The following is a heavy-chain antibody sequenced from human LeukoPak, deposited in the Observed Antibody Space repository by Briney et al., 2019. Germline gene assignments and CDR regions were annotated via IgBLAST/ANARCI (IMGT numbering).Heavy chain of an antibody. CDR2: ISYDGSNK. D-gene: IGHD6-13*01. V-gene: IGHV3-30*18. J-gene: IGHJ4*02. CDR1: GFTFSSYA. CDR3: AKATYSSSWPTLDY. Sequence: GGSLRLSCAASGFTFSSYAMSWVRQAPGKGLEWVAVISYDGSNKYYAASVKGRFTISRDNSKNTLYLQMNSLRAEDTAVCYCAKATYSSSWPTLDYWGQGTLVTVSS.